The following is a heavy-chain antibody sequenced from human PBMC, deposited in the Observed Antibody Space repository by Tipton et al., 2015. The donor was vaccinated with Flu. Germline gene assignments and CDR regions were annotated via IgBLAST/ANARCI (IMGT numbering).Heavy chain of an antibody. J-gene: IGHJ5*02. CDR1: GASISSGGFS. Sequence: TLSLTCTVSGASISSGGFSWAWIRQAPGKGLEWIGFIFHNGKTVYNPSLQSRLTMSVDRSKNLFSLHLSSVTAADTAVYFCARDYCSSTIFPFHPWGQGIRVIVSS. V-gene: IGHV4-30-2*01. CDR3: ARDYCSSTIFPFHP. CDR2: IFHNGKT. D-gene: IGHD3-3*01.